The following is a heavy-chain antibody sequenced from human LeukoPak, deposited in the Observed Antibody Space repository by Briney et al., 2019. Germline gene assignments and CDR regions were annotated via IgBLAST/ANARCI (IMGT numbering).Heavy chain of an antibody. V-gene: IGHV1-2*02. CDR3: AREALTSKAHDL. CDR2: INPKNAGT. CDR1: GYTFTGHY. J-gene: IGHJ2*01. D-gene: IGHD1-14*01. Sequence: ASVKVSCKASGYTFTGHYMHWVRQAPGQGLEWMGWINPKNAGTHFAQKFQGRVTMTRDTSITTVYMELSRLRSDDTPVYYCAREALTSKAHDLWGPGTLVTVSS.